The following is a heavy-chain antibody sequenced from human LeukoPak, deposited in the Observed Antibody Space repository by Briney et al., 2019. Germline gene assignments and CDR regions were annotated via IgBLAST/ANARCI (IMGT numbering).Heavy chain of an antibody. D-gene: IGHD5-18*01. V-gene: IGHV1-69*02. CDR2: IIPILGIA. CDR1: GGTFSSYT. CDR3: ARVDTARGGWFDP. Sequence: SVTVSCKASGGTFSSYTISWVRQAPGQGLEWMGRIIPILGIANYAQKFQGRVTITADKSTSTAYMELSSLRSEDTAVYYCARVDTARGGWFDPWGQGTLVTVSS. J-gene: IGHJ5*02.